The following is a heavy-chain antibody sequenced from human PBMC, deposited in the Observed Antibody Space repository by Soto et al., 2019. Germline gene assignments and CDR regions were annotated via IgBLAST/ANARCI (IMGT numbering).Heavy chain of an antibody. J-gene: IGHJ4*02. CDR3: AKDPRQLIVYFDY. Sequence: PGGSLRLSCAASEFTFSNYAMSWVRQAPGKGLEWVSSISDNGGTTYYADSVKGRFTISRDNSKNTLYLQMNSLRAEDTAVYYWAKDPRQLIVYFDYWGQGTHAPVSS. V-gene: IGHV3-23*01. CDR2: ISDNGGTT. CDR1: EFTFSNYA. D-gene: IGHD3-22*01.